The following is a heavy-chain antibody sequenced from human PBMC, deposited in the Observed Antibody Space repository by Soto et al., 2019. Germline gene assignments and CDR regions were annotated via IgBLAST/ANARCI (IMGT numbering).Heavy chain of an antibody. D-gene: IGHD1-26*01. V-gene: IGHV3-23*01. Sequence: GGSLRLSSAASGFTFISYTMRWVRQAPGKGLEWVSSVSGSGGDTYYADSVKGRFAISRDNSKNTLYLQMNSLRVDDTAVYYCAKGPNSGKIGSIDYWGQGTRVPVSS. CDR2: VSGSGGDT. J-gene: IGHJ4*02. CDR1: GFTFISYT. CDR3: AKGPNSGKIGSIDY.